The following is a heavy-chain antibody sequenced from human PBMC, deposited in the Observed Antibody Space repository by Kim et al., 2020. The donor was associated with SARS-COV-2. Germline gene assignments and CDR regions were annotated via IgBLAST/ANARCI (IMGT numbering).Heavy chain of an antibody. CDR2: ISYDGSNK. D-gene: IGHD3-16*01. CDR3: ARERGGYYYYGMDV. CDR1: GFTFSSYA. Sequence: GGSLRLSCAASGFTFSSYAMHWVRQAPGKGLEWVAVISYDGSNKYYADSVKGRFTISRDNSKNTLYLQMNSLRAEDTAVYYCARERGGYYYYGMDVWGQGTTVTVSS. V-gene: IGHV3-30*04. J-gene: IGHJ6*02.